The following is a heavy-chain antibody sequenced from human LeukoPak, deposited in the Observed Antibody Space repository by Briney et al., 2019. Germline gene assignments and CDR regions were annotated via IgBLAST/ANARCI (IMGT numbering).Heavy chain of an antibody. V-gene: IGHV3-21*01. CDR2: ISSSSSYI. CDR1: GFTFSSYS. J-gene: IGHJ4*02. Sequence: GGSLRLSCAASGFTFSSYSMNWVRQAPGKGLEWVSSISSSSSYIYYADSVKDRFTISRDNAKNSLYLQMNSLRAEDTAVYYCARDGEEASSSWYRVDYWGQGTLVTVSS. CDR3: ARDGEEASSSWYRVDY. D-gene: IGHD6-13*01.